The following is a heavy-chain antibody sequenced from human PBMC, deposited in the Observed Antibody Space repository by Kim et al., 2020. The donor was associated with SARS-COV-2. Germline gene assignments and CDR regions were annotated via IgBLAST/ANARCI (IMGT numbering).Heavy chain of an antibody. CDR3: ARMGDIVVVVAAKPGAFDY. Sequence: SETLSLTCTVSGGSISSSSYYWGWIRQPPGKGLEWIGSIYYSGSTYYNPSLKSRVTISVDTSKNQFSLKLSSETAADTAVYYCARMGDIVVVVAAKPGAFDYWGQGTLVTVSS. CDR1: GGSISSSSYY. CDR2: IYYSGST. V-gene: IGHV4-39*01. D-gene: IGHD2-15*01. J-gene: IGHJ4*02.